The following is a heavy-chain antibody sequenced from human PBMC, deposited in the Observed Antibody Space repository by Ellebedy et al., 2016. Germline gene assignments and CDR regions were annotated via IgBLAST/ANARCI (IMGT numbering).Heavy chain of an antibody. Sequence: SGPTLVKPTQTLTLTCTFSGFSLSTSGMCVSWIRQPPGKALEWLARIDWDDDKYYSTSLKTRLTISKDTSKNQVVLTMTNMDPVDTATYYCAHRREVATRSDNWFDPWGQGTLVTVSS. J-gene: IGHJ5*02. V-gene: IGHV2-70*12. CDR3: AHRREVATRSDNWFDP. CDR2: IDWDDDK. CDR1: GFSLSTSGMC. D-gene: IGHD5-12*01.